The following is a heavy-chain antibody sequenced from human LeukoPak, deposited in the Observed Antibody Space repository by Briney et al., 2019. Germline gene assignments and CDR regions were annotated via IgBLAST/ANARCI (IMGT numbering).Heavy chain of an antibody. D-gene: IGHD3-22*01. V-gene: IGHV3-30*18. J-gene: IGHJ4*02. CDR3: AKVCYYDSSGYYPDDY. CDR1: GFTFSSYG. Sequence: GGSLRLSCAASGFTFSSYGMHWVRQAPGKGLEWVAVISYDGSNKYYADSVKGRFTISRDNSKNTLYLQMNSLRAEDTAVYYCAKVCYYDSSGYYPDDYWGQGTLVTVSS. CDR2: ISYDGSNK.